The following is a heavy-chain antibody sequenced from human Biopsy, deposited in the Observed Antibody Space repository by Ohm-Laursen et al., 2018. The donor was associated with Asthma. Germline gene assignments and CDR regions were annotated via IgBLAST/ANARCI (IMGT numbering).Heavy chain of an antibody. J-gene: IGHJ4*01. V-gene: IGHV3-9*01. CDR3: AKSADYYDSTDYLDF. Sequence: SLRLSCAASGFSFDDCAMHWVRQASGKGLEWVLCISWNSGNIDYADSVKGRFTISRDNAKNSLYLQMQSLRPEDTAFYYCAKSADYYDSTDYLDFWGRGTLVTVSS. CDR1: GFSFDDCA. D-gene: IGHD3-22*01. CDR2: ISWNSGNI.